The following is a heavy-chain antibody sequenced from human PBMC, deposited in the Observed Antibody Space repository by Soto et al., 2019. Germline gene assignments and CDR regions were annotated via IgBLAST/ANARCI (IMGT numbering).Heavy chain of an antibody. CDR3: ARDQDYYGSGRDNWFDP. CDR1: GFTFSSYG. V-gene: IGHV3-33*01. Sequence: QVQLVESGGGVVQPGRSLRLSCAASGFTFSSYGMHWVRQAPGKGLEWVAVIWYDGSNKYYADSVKGRFTISRDNSKNALDLQMNSLRAEDTAVYYCARDQDYYGSGRDNWFDPWGQGTLVTVSS. J-gene: IGHJ5*02. D-gene: IGHD3-10*01. CDR2: IWYDGSNK.